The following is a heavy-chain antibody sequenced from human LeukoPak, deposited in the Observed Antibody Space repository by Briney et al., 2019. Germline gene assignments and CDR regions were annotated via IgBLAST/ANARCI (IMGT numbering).Heavy chain of an antibody. CDR3: ARHLSVYSYGYNY. D-gene: IGHD5-18*01. CDR1: GGSISSSSYY. V-gene: IGHV4-39*01. Sequence: SETLSLTCTVSGGSISSSSYYWGWIRQPPGKGLEWIGSIYYSGSTYYNPSLKSRVTISVDTSKNQFSLKLSSVTVADTAVYYCARHLSVYSYGYNYWGQGTLVTVSS. CDR2: IYYSGST. J-gene: IGHJ4*02.